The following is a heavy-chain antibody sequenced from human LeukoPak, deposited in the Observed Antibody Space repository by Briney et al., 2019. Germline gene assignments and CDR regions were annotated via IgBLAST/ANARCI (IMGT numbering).Heavy chain of an antibody. CDR1: GFTFSSYS. Sequence: GGSLRLSCAASGFTFSSYSMTWVRQAPGKGLEWVSYISSSTTVYYADSVKGRFTISRDNAKNSLYLQMNSLRAEDTAVYYCARWRSGSCSDWGQGTRVTVSS. D-gene: IGHD2-15*01. CDR2: ISSSTTV. V-gene: IGHV3-48*01. CDR3: ARWRSGSCSD. J-gene: IGHJ4*02.